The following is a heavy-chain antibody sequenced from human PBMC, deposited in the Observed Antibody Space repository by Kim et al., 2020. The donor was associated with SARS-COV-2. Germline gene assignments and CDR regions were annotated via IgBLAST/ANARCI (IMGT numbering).Heavy chain of an antibody. Sequence: SETLSLTCTVSGGSISSSSYYWGWIRQPPGKGLDWIRSIYYSGSTYYNPSLKSRVTISVDTSKNQFSLKLSSVTAADTAVYYCASSLWFGEVDWFDPWGQGTLVTVSS. J-gene: IGHJ5*02. CDR3: ASSLWFGEVDWFDP. V-gene: IGHV4-39*01. CDR1: GGSISSSSYY. CDR2: IYYSGST. D-gene: IGHD3-10*01.